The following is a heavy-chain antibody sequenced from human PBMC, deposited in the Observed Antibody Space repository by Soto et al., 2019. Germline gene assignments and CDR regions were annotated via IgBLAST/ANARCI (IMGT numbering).Heavy chain of an antibody. J-gene: IGHJ5*02. CDR3: ARHYYDILTGYSSQNWFDP. D-gene: IGHD3-9*01. Sequence: ASVKVSCKASGYTFTSYYMHWVRQAPGQGLEWMGIINPSGGSTSYAQKFQGRVTMTRDTSTSTVYMELSSLRSEDTAVYYCARHYYDILTGYSSQNWFDPWCQGTLLTVSS. V-gene: IGHV1-46*03. CDR2: INPSGGST. CDR1: GYTFTSYY.